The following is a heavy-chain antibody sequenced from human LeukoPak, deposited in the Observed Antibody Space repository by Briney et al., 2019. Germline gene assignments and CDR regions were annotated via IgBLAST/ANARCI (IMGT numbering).Heavy chain of an antibody. CDR1: GGSFSGYY. D-gene: IGHD1-7*01. J-gene: IGHJ4*02. Sequence: SETLSLTCAVYGGSFSGYYWSWIRQPPGKGLEWIGEINHSGSTNYNPSLKSRVTISVGTSKNQFSLKLSSVTAADTAVYYCARGGWNYEEDYWGQGTLVTVSS. CDR2: INHSGST. V-gene: IGHV4-34*01. CDR3: ARGGWNYEEDY.